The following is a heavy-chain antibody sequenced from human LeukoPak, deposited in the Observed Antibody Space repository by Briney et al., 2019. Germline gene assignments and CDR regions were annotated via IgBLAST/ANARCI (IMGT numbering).Heavy chain of an antibody. CDR1: GGSFSGYY. CDR2: INHSGST. CDR3: ARGGVATIPSRFDP. J-gene: IGHJ5*02. D-gene: IGHD5-24*01. Sequence: SETLSLTCAVYGGSFSGYYWSWIRQPPGKGLEWIGEINHSGSTNYNPSLKSRVTISVDTSKNQFSLKLSSVTAADTAVYYCARGGVATIPSRFDPWGQGTLVTVSS. V-gene: IGHV4-34*01.